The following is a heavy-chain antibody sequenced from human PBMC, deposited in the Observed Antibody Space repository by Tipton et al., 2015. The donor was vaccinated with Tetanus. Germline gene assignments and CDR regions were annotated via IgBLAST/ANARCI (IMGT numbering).Heavy chain of an antibody. D-gene: IGHD2/OR15-2a*01. J-gene: IGHJ4*02. CDR1: GDSINSGDYY. V-gene: IGHV4-30-4*01. CDR3: SSSPGNHYLAFFDY. CDR2: IYYSGST. Sequence: TLSLTCNVSGDSINSGDYYWSWIRQPPGKGLEWIGYIYYSGSTYYNPSLKSRVTISIDTSKNQFSLRLSSVTAADTAVYYCSSSPGNHYLAFFDYWGRGTLVTVSS.